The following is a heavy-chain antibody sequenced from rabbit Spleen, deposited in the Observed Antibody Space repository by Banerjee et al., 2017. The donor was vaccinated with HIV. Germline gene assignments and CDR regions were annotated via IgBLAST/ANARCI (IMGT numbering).Heavy chain of an antibody. CDR1: RFSFNINHV. D-gene: IGHD1-1*01. J-gene: IGHJ2*01. CDR2: INTSTGNP. CDR3: ARASYANSGGYDAFDP. V-gene: IGHV1S45*01. Sequence: QEQLEESGGGLVKPEGSLTLTCKASRFSFNINHVMCWVRQAPGKGLEWIACINTSTGNPVYATWAKGRFTTSKTSSTTMTLQMTSLTAADTATYFCARASYANSGGYDAFDPWGQGTLVTVS.